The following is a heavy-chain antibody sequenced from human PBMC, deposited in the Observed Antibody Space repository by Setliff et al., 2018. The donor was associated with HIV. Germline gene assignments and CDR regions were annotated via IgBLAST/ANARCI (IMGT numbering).Heavy chain of an antibody. CDR1: GYSISSGYY. J-gene: IGHJ4*02. CDR2: IYHSGST. D-gene: IGHD5-12*01. V-gene: IGHV4-38-2*01. CDR3: ARMYSGYDWSPAGARTRYFDY. Sequence: TLSLTCAVSGYSISSGYYWGWIRQPPGKGLEWIGSIYHSGSTYYNPSLKSRVTISVDTSKNQFSLKLSSVTAADTAVYYCARMYSGYDWSPAGARTRYFDYWGQGTLVTVS.